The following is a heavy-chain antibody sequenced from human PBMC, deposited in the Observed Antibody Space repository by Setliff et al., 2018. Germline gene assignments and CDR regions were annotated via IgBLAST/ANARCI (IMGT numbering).Heavy chain of an antibody. D-gene: IGHD5-12*01. J-gene: IGHJ4*02. CDR3: ARGGYSRGPPVYYFDY. CDR2: INHSGST. Sequence: KPSETLSLTCAVYGGSFSGYYWSWIRQPLGKGLEWIGEINHSGSTNYNPSLKSRVTISVDTSKNQFSLKLSSVTAADTAVYYCARGGYSRGPPVYYFDYWGQGTLVTVSS. V-gene: IGHV4-34*01. CDR1: GGSFSGYY.